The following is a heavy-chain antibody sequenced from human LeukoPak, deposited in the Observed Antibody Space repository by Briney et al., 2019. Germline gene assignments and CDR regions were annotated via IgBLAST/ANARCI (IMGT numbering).Heavy chain of an antibody. Sequence: PGGSLRLSCAASGFTFSSYGMHWVRQAPGKGLEWVAVISYDGSNKYYADSVKGRFTISRDNSKNTLYLQMNSLRAEDTAVYYCAKTLPPSSRTMDVWGQGTTVTVSS. CDR2: ISYDGSNK. V-gene: IGHV3-30*18. J-gene: IGHJ6*02. CDR3: AKTLPPSSRTMDV. CDR1: GFTFSSYG.